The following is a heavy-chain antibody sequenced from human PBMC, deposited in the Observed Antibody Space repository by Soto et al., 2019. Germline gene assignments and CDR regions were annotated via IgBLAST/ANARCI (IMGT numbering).Heavy chain of an antibody. J-gene: IGHJ4*02. V-gene: IGHV3-15*01. CDR1: GFTVSNAW. CDR3: TRYSYGASEY. D-gene: IGHD5-18*01. Sequence: EVQLVESGGGLVKPGGSLRLSCAASGFTVSNAWMSWVRQAPGKGLEWVGRIKSKTDGGTTEYDAPVKGRFTISRDDSKNTLYLQMNSLKTEDTAVYYCTRYSYGASEYWGQGTVVTVSS. CDR2: IKSKTDGGTT.